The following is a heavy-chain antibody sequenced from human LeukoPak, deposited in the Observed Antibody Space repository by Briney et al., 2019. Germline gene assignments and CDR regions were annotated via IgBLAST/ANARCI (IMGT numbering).Heavy chain of an antibody. D-gene: IGHD3-9*01. CDR2: IIPIFGTA. V-gene: IGHV1-69*06. CDR3: ARQYDILTGYFDY. CDR1: GYTFTSYD. J-gene: IGHJ4*02. Sequence: SVKVSCKASGYTFTSYDINRVRQAPGQGLEWMGGIIPIFGTANYAQKFQGRVTITADKSTSTAYMELSSLRSEDTAVYYCARQYDILTGYFDYWGQGTLVTVSS.